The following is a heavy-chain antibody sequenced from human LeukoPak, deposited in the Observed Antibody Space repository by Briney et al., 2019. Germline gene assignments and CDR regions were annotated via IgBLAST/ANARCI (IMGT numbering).Heavy chain of an antibody. J-gene: IGHJ4*02. D-gene: IGHD1-26*01. CDR1: GGSISSYY. Sequence: SETLSLTCTVSGGSISSYYWSWIRQPPGQGLEWIGYIYYSGSTNYNPSLKSRVTISVDTSKNQFSLKLSSVTAADTAVYYCARGGPRWELPDYWGQGTLVTVSS. V-gene: IGHV4-59*01. CDR2: IYYSGST. CDR3: ARGGPRWELPDY.